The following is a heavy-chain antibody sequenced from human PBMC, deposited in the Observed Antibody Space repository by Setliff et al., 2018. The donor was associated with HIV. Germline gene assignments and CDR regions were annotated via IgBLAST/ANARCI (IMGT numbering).Heavy chain of an antibody. CDR3: ARGLGDYGSGSYWIYYYYYMDV. V-gene: IGHV4-31*03. CDR1: GGSISSGGYY. CDR2: INHSGST. D-gene: IGHD3-10*01. J-gene: IGHJ6*03. Sequence: SETLSLTCTVSGGSISSGGYYWSWIRQHPGRGPEWIGEINHSGSTDYNPSLKSRVTISVDTSKNQFSLKLSSVTAADTAVYYCARGLGDYGSGSYWIYYYYYMDVWGKGTTVTVSS.